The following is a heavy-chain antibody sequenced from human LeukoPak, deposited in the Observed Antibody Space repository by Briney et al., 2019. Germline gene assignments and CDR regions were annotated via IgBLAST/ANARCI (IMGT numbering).Heavy chain of an antibody. CDR1: GGSISSYY. CDR3: ARLVNRYGDYPFYYFDY. J-gene: IGHJ4*02. Sequence: SETLSLTCTVSGGSISSYYWSWIRQPPGKGLEWIGYIYTSGSTNYNPSLKSRVTISVETSKDQFSLKLSSVTAADTAVYYCARLVNRYGDYPFYYFDYWGQGTLVTVSS. CDR2: IYTSGST. D-gene: IGHD4-17*01. V-gene: IGHV4-4*09.